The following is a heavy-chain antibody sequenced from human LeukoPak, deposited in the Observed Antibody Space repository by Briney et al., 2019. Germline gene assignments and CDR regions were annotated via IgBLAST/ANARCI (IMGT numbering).Heavy chain of an antibody. CDR3: ARDGYFGSGSYGDAFDL. D-gene: IGHD3-10*01. Sequence: SQTLSLTCAISGDSFSSNSAAWNWIRQSPSRGLEWLGRTYYRSKWYYDYVVSLKGRMTIIPDTSKNQFSLQLNSVSPEDTAVYYCARDGYFGSGSYGDAFDLWGQGTLVTVSS. V-gene: IGHV6-1*01. J-gene: IGHJ3*01. CDR1: GDSFSSNSAA. CDR2: TYYRSKWYY.